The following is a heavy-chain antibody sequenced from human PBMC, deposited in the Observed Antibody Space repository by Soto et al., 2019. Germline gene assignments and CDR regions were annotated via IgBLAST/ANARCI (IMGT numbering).Heavy chain of an antibody. D-gene: IGHD2-21*01. Sequence: GGSLRLSCSASGFTVSTYTMGWVRLAPGKGLEWVSTIFSGGVTTKYADSVTGRFSISRDNSKNILYLQMNSLGVDDTAVYYCLCDLHPEGISTFYYWGRRFVLPVSS. CDR1: GFTVSTYT. J-gene: IGHJ4*02. CDR3: LCDLHPEGISTFYY. CDR2: IFSGGVTT. V-gene: IGHV3-23*05.